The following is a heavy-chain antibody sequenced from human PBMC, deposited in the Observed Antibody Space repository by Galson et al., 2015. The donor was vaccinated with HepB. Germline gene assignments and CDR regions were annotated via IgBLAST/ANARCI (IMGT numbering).Heavy chain of an antibody. J-gene: IGHJ4*02. V-gene: IGHV3-66*01. CDR3: ARGEGGYSYGY. CDR2: IHSGGST. CDR1: GFTVSTNY. D-gene: IGHD5-18*01. Sequence: SLRLSCAASGFTVSTNYMSWVRQAPGKGLEWVSVIHSGGSTNYADSVRGRFTIARDNSKNTLYLQMNSLRAEDTAMYYCARGEGGYSYGYWGQGTLVTVSS.